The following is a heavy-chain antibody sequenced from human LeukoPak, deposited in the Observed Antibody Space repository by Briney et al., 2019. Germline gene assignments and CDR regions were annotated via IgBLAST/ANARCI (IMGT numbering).Heavy chain of an antibody. V-gene: IGHV4-61*02. CDR2: IYTSGST. CDR3: GGLHYYYYYMDV. CDR1: GGSISSGGYY. J-gene: IGHJ6*03. Sequence: SETLSLTCTVSGGSISSGGYYWSWIRQPAGKGLEWIGRIYTSGSTNYNPSLKSRVTMSVDTSKNQFSLKLSSVTAADTAVYYCGGLHYYYYYMDVWGKGTTVTVSS. D-gene: IGHD4-11*01.